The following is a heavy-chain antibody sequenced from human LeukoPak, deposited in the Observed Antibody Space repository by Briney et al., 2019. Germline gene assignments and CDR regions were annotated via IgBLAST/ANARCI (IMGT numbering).Heavy chain of an antibody. CDR3: ASLTIFGVVDAFDI. CDR2: IYYSGST. Sequence: SETLSLTCTVSGGSISSSSYYWGWIRQPPGKGLEWIGSIYYSGSTYYNPSLKSRVTISVDTSKNQFSLKLSSVTAADTAVYYCASLTIFGVVDAFDIWGQGTMVTVSS. V-gene: IGHV4-39*07. CDR1: GGSISSSSYY. J-gene: IGHJ3*02. D-gene: IGHD3-3*01.